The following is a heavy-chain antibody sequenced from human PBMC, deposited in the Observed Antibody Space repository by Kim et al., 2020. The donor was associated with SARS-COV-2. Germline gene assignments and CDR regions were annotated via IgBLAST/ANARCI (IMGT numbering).Heavy chain of an antibody. V-gene: IGHV4-34*01. D-gene: IGHD3-3*01. Sequence: SETLSLTCAVYGGSFSGYYWSWIRQPPGKGLEWIGEINHSGSTNYNPSLKSRVTISVDTSKNQFSLKLSSVTAADTAVYYCARGPRITIFGVVIIRGGYFDYWGQGTLVTVSS. CDR3: ARGPRITIFGVVIIRGGYFDY. CDR1: GGSFSGYY. J-gene: IGHJ4*02. CDR2: INHSGST.